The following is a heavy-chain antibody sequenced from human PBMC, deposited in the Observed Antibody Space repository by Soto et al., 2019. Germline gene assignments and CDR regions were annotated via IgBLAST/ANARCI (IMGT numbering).Heavy chain of an antibody. V-gene: IGHV1-2*04. CDR1: GYTFTSYA. D-gene: IGHD2-2*01. J-gene: IGHJ6*02. CDR3: ARSPGYCISTSCYGHYYYGMDV. Sequence: GASVKVSCKASGYTFTSYAMHWVRQAPGQGLEWMGWINPNSGGTNYAQKFQGWVTMTRDTSISTAYMELSRLRSDDTAVYYCARSPGYCISTSCYGHYYYGMDVWGQGTTVTVSS. CDR2: INPNSGGT.